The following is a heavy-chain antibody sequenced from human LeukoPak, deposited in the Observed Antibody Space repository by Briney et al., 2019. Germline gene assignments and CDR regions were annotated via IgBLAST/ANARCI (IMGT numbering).Heavy chain of an antibody. CDR2: ISYSGST. J-gene: IGHJ5*02. D-gene: IGHD2-2*01. CDR3: ARSCGSTSCSDGDWFDP. CDR1: GGSISSSNYY. Sequence: SETLSLTCTVSGGSISSSNYYWGWIRQPPGKGLEWIASISYSGSTYFNPSLKSRVTISVDTSKNEFSLKLSSMTAADTAVHYCARSCGSTSCSDGDWFDPWGQGTLVTVSS. V-gene: IGHV4-39*01.